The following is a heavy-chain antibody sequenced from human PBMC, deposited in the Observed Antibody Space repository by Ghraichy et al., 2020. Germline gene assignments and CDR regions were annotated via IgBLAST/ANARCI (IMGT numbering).Heavy chain of an antibody. D-gene: IGHD7-27*01. CDR3: ARDLWGPRVGNGAFDI. CDR2: IYSGGST. Sequence: LTCAASGFTVSSNYMSWVRQAPGKGLEWVSVIYSGGSTYYADSVKGRFTISRDNSKNTLYLQMNSLRAEDTAVYYCARDLWGPRVGNGAFDIWGQGTMVTVSS. V-gene: IGHV3-53*01. J-gene: IGHJ3*02. CDR1: GFTVSSNY.